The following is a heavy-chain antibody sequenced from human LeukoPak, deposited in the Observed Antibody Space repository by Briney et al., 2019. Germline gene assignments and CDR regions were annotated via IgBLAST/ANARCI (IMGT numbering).Heavy chain of an antibody. Sequence: GGSLRLSCAASGFTFSGNYMSWVRQAPGKGLEWVSVIYSGGSTYYPDSVKGRFTISRDNSKNTLYLQMNSLRAEDTAVYYCARAVVWFGELLPYYFDYWGQGTLVTVSS. D-gene: IGHD3-10*01. CDR2: IYSGGST. V-gene: IGHV3-53*01. CDR3: ARAVVWFGELLPYYFDY. J-gene: IGHJ4*02. CDR1: GFTFSGNY.